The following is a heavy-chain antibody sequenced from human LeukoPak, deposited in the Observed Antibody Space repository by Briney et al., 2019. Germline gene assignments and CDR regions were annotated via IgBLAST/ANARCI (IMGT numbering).Heavy chain of an antibody. CDR2: IYYSGST. Sequence: PSETLSLTCTVSGGSISSYYWSWIRQPPGKGLEWIGSIYYSGSTYYNPSLKSRVTISVDTSKNQFSLKLSSVTAADTAVYYCARGRWTRHFDYWGQGTLVTVSS. D-gene: IGHD4-23*01. CDR1: GGSISSYY. V-gene: IGHV4-59*05. J-gene: IGHJ4*02. CDR3: ARGRWTRHFDY.